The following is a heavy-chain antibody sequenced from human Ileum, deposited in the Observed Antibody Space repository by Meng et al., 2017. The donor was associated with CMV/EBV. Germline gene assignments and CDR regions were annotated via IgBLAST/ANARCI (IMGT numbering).Heavy chain of an antibody. CDR2: VYYSGTT. V-gene: IGHV4-39*06. D-gene: IGHD3-3*01. J-gene: IGHJ4*02. Sequence: RLQLQDPGPGLVKPSETLSLTCTASGGSTTSSTYYWGWIRQPPGKGLEWIGSVYYSGTTYYNPSLKSRVNMSIDTSKNRFSLKLSSATAADTAVYYCARNVGFYSSQIAYWGQGVLVTVSS. CDR3: ARNVGFYSSQIAY. CDR1: GGSTTSSTYY.